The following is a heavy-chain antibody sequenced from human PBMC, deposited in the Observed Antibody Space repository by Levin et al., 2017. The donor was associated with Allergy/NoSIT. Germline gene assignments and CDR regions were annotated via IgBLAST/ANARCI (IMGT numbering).Heavy chain of an antibody. J-gene: IGHJ4*02. CDR3: AKGGSWPIFDN. Sequence: SETLSLTCSVVSISTYYWSWIRQTPEKGLEWLGYIYHTGYTRYNPSLKSRVTILVDTSKSQFSLTLNSVTAADTGLYYCAKGGSWPIFDNWGQGAPVIVSS. D-gene: IGHD2-15*01. CDR1: SISTYY. CDR2: IYHTGYT. V-gene: IGHV4-59*01.